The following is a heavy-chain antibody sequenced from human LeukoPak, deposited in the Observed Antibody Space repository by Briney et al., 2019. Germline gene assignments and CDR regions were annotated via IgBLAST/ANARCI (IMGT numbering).Heavy chain of an antibody. CDR2: IRYDGSNK. CDR3: AKNILRWGLSDRIDY. V-gene: IGHV3-30*02. Sequence: GGSLRLSCAASGFTFSSYGMHWVRQAPGKGLEWVAFIRYDGSNKYYADSVKGRFTISRDNSKNTLYLQMNSLRAEDTAVYYCAKNILRWGLSDRIDYWGQGTLVTVSS. CDR1: GFTFSSYG. J-gene: IGHJ4*02. D-gene: IGHD2-21*02.